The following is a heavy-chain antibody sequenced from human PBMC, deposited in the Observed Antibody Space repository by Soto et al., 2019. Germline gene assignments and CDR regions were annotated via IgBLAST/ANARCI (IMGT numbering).Heavy chain of an antibody. D-gene: IGHD3-22*01. CDR2: ISAYNGNT. CDR3: ARDNVRGQYDSSGSPAAFDI. Sequence: ASVKVSCKASGYTFTSYGISWVLQDTGQRLEWMGWISAYNGNTNYAQQLQGRVTMTTDTSTSTAYMQLRSLRSDDTAEYYCARDNVRGQYDSSGSPAAFDIWGQGTMVTV. V-gene: IGHV1-18*01. CDR1: GYTFTSYG. J-gene: IGHJ3*02.